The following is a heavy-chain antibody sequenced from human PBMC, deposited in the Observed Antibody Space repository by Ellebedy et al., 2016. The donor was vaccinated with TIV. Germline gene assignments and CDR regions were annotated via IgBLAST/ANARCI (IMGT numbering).Heavy chain of an antibody. D-gene: IGHD3-3*01. CDR2: FDPEDGER. Sequence: AASVTVSCKVSGYTLNGLSINWVRQAPGKGLEWMGGFDPEDGERIYALKFQGRVTMTEDSSTDTAYMELSRLKSEDAAVYFCATVGGAKYGALYFDYWGQGTLVTVPS. CDR3: ATVGGAKYGALYFDY. J-gene: IGHJ4*02. V-gene: IGHV1-24*01. CDR1: GYTLNGLS.